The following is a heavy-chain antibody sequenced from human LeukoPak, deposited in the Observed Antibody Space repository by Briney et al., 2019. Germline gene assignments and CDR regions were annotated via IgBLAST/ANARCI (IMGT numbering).Heavy chain of an antibody. V-gene: IGHV4-59*01. CDR1: GGSISNYY. J-gene: IGHJ4*02. D-gene: IGHD6-6*01. Sequence: PSETLSLTCTISGGSISNYYWSWIRQPPGKGLEWIGYIYYTGTTNYNPSLKSRVTISVDTSKDQFSLRLRSVTAADTAVYYCARAPLAARPCDYWGQGTLVTVSS. CDR3: ARAPLAARPCDY. CDR2: IYYTGTT.